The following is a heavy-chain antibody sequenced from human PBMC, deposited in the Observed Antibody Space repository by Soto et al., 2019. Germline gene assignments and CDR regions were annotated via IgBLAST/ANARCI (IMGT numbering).Heavy chain of an antibody. V-gene: IGHV3-30*18. CDR2: ISYAGSNK. Sequence: QVQLVESGGGVVQPGRSLRLSCAASGFTFSSYGMHWVRQAPGKGLEWVAVISYAGSNKYYADSVKGRFTISRDNSKNPLYLQMNSLRAEDTAVYYCAKETYSGPLDYWGQGTLVTVSS. D-gene: IGHD2-15*01. CDR1: GFTFSSYG. J-gene: IGHJ4*02. CDR3: AKETYSGPLDY.